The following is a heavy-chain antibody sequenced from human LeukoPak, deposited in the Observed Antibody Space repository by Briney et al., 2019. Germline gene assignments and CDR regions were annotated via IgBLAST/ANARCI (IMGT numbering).Heavy chain of an antibody. CDR3: AKDRLPSGSRPQAFEY. V-gene: IGHV3-23*01. D-gene: IGHD1-26*01. J-gene: IGHJ4*02. Sequence: GGSLRLSCAATGFTLSSYAMSWVRQAPGKGLKWVSAISGSGGSTYYADSVKGRFTISRDNSKNTLYLQMNSLRAEDTAVYYCAKDRLPSGSRPQAFEYWGQGTLVSVSS. CDR1: GFTLSSYA. CDR2: ISGSGGST.